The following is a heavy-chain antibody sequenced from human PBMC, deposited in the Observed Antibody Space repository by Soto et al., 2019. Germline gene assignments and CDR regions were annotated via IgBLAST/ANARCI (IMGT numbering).Heavy chain of an antibody. CDR2: ISYDGSNK. J-gene: IGHJ6*02. V-gene: IGHV3-30*18. Sequence: QVQLVESGGGVVQPGRSLRLSCAASGFTFSSYGMHWVRQAPGKGLEWVAVISYDGSNKYYADSVKGRFTISRDNSKNTLYLQMNSLRAEDTAVYYCAKVGYSYGYRTQVYYYGMDVWGQGTTVPVSS. D-gene: IGHD5-18*01. CDR1: GFTFSSYG. CDR3: AKVGYSYGYRTQVYYYGMDV.